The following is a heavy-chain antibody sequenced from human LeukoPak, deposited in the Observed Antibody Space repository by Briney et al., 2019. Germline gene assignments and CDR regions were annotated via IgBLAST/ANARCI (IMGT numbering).Heavy chain of an antibody. V-gene: IGHV3-33*06. Sequence: PGRSLRLSCAASGFTFSNYGMHWVRQAPGKGLEWVAVIWNDGNNDYHADSVKGRFTISRDNSKNTLFLQMNSLRAEDTAVYYCAKGRVSSSGWTFNDYWGQGTLVTVSS. CDR1: GFTFSNYG. CDR3: AKGRVSSSGWTFNDY. CDR2: IWNDGNND. D-gene: IGHD6-19*01. J-gene: IGHJ4*02.